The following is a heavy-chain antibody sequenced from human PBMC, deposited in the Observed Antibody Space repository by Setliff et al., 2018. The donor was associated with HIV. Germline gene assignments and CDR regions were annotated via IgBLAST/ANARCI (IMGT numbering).Heavy chain of an antibody. D-gene: IGHD1-26*01. V-gene: IGHV3-15*07. Sequence: GGSLRLSCEASGLTFRNAWMNWVRQAPGKGLEWVGRIKSKTDGGTTDYAAPVKGRFTISRDDSKNTLYLQMNSLKTEDTAVYYCTTDLGGSYHGWNYWGQGTLVTVSS. CDR1: GLTFRNAW. CDR2: IKSKTDGGTT. CDR3: TTDLGGSYHGWNY. J-gene: IGHJ4*02.